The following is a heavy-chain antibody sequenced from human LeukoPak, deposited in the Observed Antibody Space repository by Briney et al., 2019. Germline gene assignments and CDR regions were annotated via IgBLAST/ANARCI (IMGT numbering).Heavy chain of an antibody. J-gene: IGHJ5*02. V-gene: IGHV4-38-2*02. CDR2: IYHSGST. CDR3: ARDLYSSSSPWFDP. D-gene: IGHD6-13*01. Sequence: LGTLCLTCTVSGYSISSGYYCGWGRPPPGRGGEWFGSIYHSGSTYSNPSLMSRVTISVDTSKNQFFLKLSSVTAAETAVYYCARDLYSSSSPWFDPWGQGTLVTVSS. CDR1: GYSISSGYY.